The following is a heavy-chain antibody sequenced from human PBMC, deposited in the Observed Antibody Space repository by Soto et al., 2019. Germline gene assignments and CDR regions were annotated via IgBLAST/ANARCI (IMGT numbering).Heavy chain of an antibody. CDR2: IYHSGST. V-gene: IGHV4-61*01. D-gene: IGHD6-19*01. CDR1: GGSVSSGSYH. CDR3: ARLSVAWFDP. J-gene: IGHJ5*02. Sequence: QVQLQESGPGLVKPSETLSLTCTVSGGSVSSGSYHWGWIRQPPGKGLEWIGYIYHSGSTNYNPSIKSRVTISVDTSKNQFSLSLTSVTAADTAVYYCARLSVAWFDPWGQGTLVTVAS.